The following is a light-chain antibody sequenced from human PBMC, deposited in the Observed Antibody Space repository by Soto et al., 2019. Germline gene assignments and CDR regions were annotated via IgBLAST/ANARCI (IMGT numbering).Light chain of an antibody. V-gene: IGKV3-20*01. CDR1: QTVRNNY. Sequence: EFVLTQSPGTLSLSPGERATLSCSASQTVRNNYLAWYQQKPGQAPRLLIYGASTRAAGIPDRFSGSGSGTDFTLTITRLEPEDSAVYFCQQYGSSGTFGQGTKVDIK. CDR3: QQYGSSGT. CDR2: GAS. J-gene: IGKJ1*01.